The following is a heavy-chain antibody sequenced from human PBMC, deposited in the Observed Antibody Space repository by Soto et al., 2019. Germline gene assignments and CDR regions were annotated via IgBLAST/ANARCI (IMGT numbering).Heavy chain of an antibody. Sequence: GGSLRLSCAASGFTFSDHYMDWVRQAPGKGLEWVGRTRNKANSYTTEYAASVKGRFTISRDDSKNSLYLQMNSLKTEDTAVYYCARVGVVPAALYYYYYYMDVWGKGTTVTVSS. J-gene: IGHJ6*03. V-gene: IGHV3-72*01. CDR3: ARVGVVPAALYYYYYYMDV. D-gene: IGHD2-2*01. CDR2: TRNKANSYTT. CDR1: GFTFSDHY.